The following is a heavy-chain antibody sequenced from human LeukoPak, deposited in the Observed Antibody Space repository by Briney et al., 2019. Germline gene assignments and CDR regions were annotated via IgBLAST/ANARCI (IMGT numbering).Heavy chain of an antibody. CDR1: GYTLTELS. CDR2: FDPEDGET. V-gene: IGHV1-24*01. Sequence: ASVKVSCKVSGYTLTELSMHWVRQAPGKGLEWMGGFDPEDGETIYAQKFQGRVTMTEDTSTDTAYMEQSSLRSEDTAVYYCATTDGWAQGGAFDIWGQGTMVTVSS. CDR3: ATTDGWAQGGAFDI. J-gene: IGHJ3*02. D-gene: IGHD5-24*01.